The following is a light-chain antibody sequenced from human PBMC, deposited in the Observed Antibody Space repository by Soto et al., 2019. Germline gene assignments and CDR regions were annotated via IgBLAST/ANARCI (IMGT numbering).Light chain of an antibody. CDR2: GAS. CDR1: QSVSSNY. Sequence: EIVLTQSPGTLSLSPGERATLSCRASQSVSSNYLAWYQQKPGQAPRLLIYGASSRATGIPDRFSGSGSGTEFTLSIIRLEPEDFAVYYCHQYCISPFGGGTKVEIK. J-gene: IGKJ4*01. CDR3: HQYCISP. V-gene: IGKV3-20*01.